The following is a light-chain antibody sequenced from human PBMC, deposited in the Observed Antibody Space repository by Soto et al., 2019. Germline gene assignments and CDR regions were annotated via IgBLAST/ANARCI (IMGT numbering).Light chain of an antibody. CDR2: AAS. CDR3: QKYNSAPLIT. Sequence: DIQLTQSPSFLSASVGDRVTITCRASQVISSYLGWYQHKPGKAPKRLIYAASTLQSGVPSRFSGSGSGTDFTLTISSLQPEDVATYYCQKYNSAPLITFGQGTRLQT. V-gene: IGKV1-27*01. J-gene: IGKJ5*01. CDR1: QVISSY.